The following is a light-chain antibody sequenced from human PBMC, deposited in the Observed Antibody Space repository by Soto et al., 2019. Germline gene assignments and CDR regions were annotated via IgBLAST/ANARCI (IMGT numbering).Light chain of an antibody. CDR3: QQYDNSWGT. CDR2: AAS. V-gene: IGKV3-20*01. CDR1: QSVRNNY. J-gene: IGKJ3*01. Sequence: IVLMQSPGTLSLSPGERVTLSCRASQSVRNNYLAWYQQKPGQAPRLLISAASSRATGITDRFSGSGSGTDFTLSISRLEPEDFAVYYCQQYDNSWGTFGPGTKVDIK.